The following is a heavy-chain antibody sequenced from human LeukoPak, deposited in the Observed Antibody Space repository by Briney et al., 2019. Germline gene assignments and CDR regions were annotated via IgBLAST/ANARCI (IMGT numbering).Heavy chain of an antibody. J-gene: IGHJ4*02. D-gene: IGHD3-10*01. Sequence: WASVKVSCKASGGTFSSYAISWVRQAPRQGLEWMGRISSIFGTANYAQKFQGRVTITADKSTSTAYMELSSLRSEDTAVYYCARAVYYGSGSYPYYFDYWGQGTLVTVSS. CDR1: GGTFSSYA. CDR2: ISSIFGTA. V-gene: IGHV1-69*06. CDR3: ARAVYYGSGSYPYYFDY.